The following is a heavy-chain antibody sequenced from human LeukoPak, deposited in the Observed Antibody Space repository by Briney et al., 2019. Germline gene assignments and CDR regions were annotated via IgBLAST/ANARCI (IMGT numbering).Heavy chain of an antibody. Sequence: ASVKVSCKASGYTFTSYYMHWVRQAPGQGLEWMGKINPSGGSTSYAQKFQGRVTMTRDTSTSTVYMELSSLRSEDTAVYYCATSGAGGYCSGGSCQLPDYWGQGTLVTVSS. CDR3: ATSGAGGYCSGGSCQLPDY. V-gene: IGHV1-46*03. J-gene: IGHJ4*02. CDR2: INPSGGST. D-gene: IGHD2-15*01. CDR1: GYTFTSYY.